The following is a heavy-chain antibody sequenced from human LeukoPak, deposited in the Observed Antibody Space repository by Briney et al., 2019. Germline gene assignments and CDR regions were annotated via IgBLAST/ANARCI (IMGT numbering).Heavy chain of an antibody. V-gene: IGHV1-18*01. Sequence: ASAKVSCKASGYTFTSYGIIWVRQAPGQGLEWMGWISAYNGNTNYAQKLQGRVTMTADTSTSTAYMELRSLRSDDTAVYYCARGYCSSTSCYPHDYWGQGTLVTASS. CDR1: GYTFTSYG. J-gene: IGHJ4*02. CDR2: ISAYNGNT. CDR3: ARGYCSSTSCYPHDY. D-gene: IGHD2-2*03.